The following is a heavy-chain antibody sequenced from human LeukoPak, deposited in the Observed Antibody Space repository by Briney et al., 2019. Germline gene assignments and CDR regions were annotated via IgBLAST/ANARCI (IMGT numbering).Heavy chain of an antibody. D-gene: IGHD2-2*01. CDR3: AKDRATQLLTYFDY. V-gene: IGHV3-30*02. CDR1: GFTFSTYG. CDR2: IRYDGSNK. Sequence: PGGSLRLSCAASGFTFSTYGMHWVRQAPGKGLEWVAFIRYDGSNKYYADSVKGRFTISRDSSKNTLYLQMNSLRAEDTAVYYCAKDRATQLLTYFDYWGQGTLVTVSS. J-gene: IGHJ4*02.